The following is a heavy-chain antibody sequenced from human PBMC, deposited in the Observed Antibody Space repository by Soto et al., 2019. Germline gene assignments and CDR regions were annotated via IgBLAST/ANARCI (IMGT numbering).Heavy chain of an antibody. D-gene: IGHD3-22*01. CDR3: ASDYYDGRGFYSCYLDL. V-gene: IGHV1-69*06. J-gene: IGHJ2*01. CDR1: GGTFGNYA. CDR2: IIPIFGTT. Sequence: QVQLVQSGAEVKKPGSSVKVSCKASGGTFGNYAFSWVRQAPGQGLEWRGNIIPIFGTTNYAQKFQGRGTITAVKCTSTLYMEVSSLRSEDTAVYYWASDYYDGRGFYSCYLDLWCRGTLVTVSS.